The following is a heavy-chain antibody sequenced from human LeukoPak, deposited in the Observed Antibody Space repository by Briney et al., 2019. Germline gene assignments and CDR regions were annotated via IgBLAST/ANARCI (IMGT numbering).Heavy chain of an antibody. CDR3: AREYYYDSSGYGDY. D-gene: IGHD3-22*01. CDR1: GYTFTSYG. CDR2: IIPILGIA. J-gene: IGHJ4*02. Sequence: SVKVSCKASGYTFTSYGISWVRQAPGQGLEWMGRIIPILGIANYAQKFQGRVTITADKSTSTAYMELSSLRSEDTAVYYCAREYYYDSSGYGDYWGQGTLVTVSS. V-gene: IGHV1-69*04.